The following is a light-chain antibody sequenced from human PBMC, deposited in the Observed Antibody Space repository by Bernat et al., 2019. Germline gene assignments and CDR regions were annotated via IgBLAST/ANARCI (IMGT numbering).Light chain of an antibody. CDR1: NSNIGAGYD. Sequence: VLTQPASVSEAPGQTVTISCTGTNSNIGAGYDVHLYQQLPGTAPRVIIFNIHNRPSGVPDRFSGSRSGSSASLAITGLQPEDEADYYCQYYDSSLNVVFGGGTKVTVL. V-gene: IGLV1-40*01. CDR3: QYYDSSLNVV. CDR2: NIH. J-gene: IGLJ2*01.